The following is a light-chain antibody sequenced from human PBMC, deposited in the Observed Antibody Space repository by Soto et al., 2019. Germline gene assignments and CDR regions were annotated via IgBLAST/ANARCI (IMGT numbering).Light chain of an antibody. Sequence: QSALTQPASVSGSPGQSITISCTGTSSDVGDYNYVSWYQQHPGKAPKLMIYDVSNRPSGVSNRFSGSKSGNTVSLTVSGLQAEDEADYYCSSCTSSSTLVFGGGTKLTVL. CDR2: DVS. V-gene: IGLV2-14*01. CDR3: SSCTSSSTLV. CDR1: SSDVGDYNY. J-gene: IGLJ2*01.